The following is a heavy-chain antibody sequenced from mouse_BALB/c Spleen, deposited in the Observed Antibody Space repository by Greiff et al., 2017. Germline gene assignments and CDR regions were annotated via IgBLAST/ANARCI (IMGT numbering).Heavy chain of an antibody. CDR1: GYSITSGYY. V-gene: IGHV3-6*02. CDR2: ISYDGSN. CDR3: ASVRRDWYFDV. Sequence: EVQVVESGPGLVKPSQSLSLTCSVTGYSITSGYYWNWIRQFPGNKLEWMGYISYDGSNNYNPSLKNRISITRDTSKNQFFLKLNSVTTEDTATYYCASVRRDWYFDVWGAGTTVTVSS. J-gene: IGHJ1*01.